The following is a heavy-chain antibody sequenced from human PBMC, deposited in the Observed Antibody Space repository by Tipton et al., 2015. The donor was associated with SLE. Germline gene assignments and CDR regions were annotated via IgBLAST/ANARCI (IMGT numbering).Heavy chain of an antibody. V-gene: IGHV4-61*01. Sequence: TLSLTCTVSGGSISSGSHWWGWIRQPPGKGLEWIGYSYSSGTTSYNPSLKSRVTISVDTSKNQFSLKLSSVTAADTAVYYCARAPSGSHDFDYWGQGTLVTVSS. CDR3: ARAPSGSHDFDY. CDR2: SYSSGTT. CDR1: GGSISSGSHW. J-gene: IGHJ4*02. D-gene: IGHD1-26*01.